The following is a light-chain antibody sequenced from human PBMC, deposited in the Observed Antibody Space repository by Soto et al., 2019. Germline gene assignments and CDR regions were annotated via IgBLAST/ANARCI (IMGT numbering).Light chain of an antibody. V-gene: IGLV2-14*03. CDR2: DVN. Sequence: QSALTQPASVSGSPGQSITISCTGTSSDVGAYNWVAWYQQHPGKAPKLMICDVNNRPSGVSNRFSGSKSGNTASLTISGLQAEDEGDYYCSSYKNTNSVVFGGGTKVTVL. J-gene: IGLJ3*02. CDR1: SSDVGAYNW. CDR3: SSYKNTNSVV.